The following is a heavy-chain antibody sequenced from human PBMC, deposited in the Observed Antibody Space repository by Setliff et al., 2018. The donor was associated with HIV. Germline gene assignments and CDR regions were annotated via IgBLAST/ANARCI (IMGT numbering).Heavy chain of an antibody. Sequence: SETLSLTCTVSGGSISSSSNYWGLIRQPPGKGLEWIGNIYYSGSTYYDPSLKSRVTISVDMSKNQFSLKLSSVTAADTAVYYCARQERYCTSADCYRYFNYWGQGTLVTVSS. D-gene: IGHD2-2*02. CDR2: IYYSGST. J-gene: IGHJ4*02. CDR1: GGSISSSSNY. V-gene: IGHV4-39*01. CDR3: ARQERYCTSADCYRYFNY.